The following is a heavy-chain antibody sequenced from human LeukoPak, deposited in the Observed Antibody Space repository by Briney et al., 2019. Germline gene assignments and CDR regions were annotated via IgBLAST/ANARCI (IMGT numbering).Heavy chain of an antibody. D-gene: IGHD6-25*01. CDR3: ARDLAATNWFDP. Sequence: GGSLRLSCAASGFSFSDYWMHWVRQAPGKGLVWVSRIATDGTGTNYADSAKGRFTISRDNAKNTLYLQMSSLRAEDTAVYFCARDLAATNWFDPWGQGTLVTVSS. V-gene: IGHV3-74*01. CDR1: GFSFSDYW. J-gene: IGHJ5*02. CDR2: IATDGTGT.